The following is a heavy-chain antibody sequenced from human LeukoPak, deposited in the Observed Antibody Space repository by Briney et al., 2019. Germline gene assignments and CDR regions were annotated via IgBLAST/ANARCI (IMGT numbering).Heavy chain of an antibody. D-gene: IGHD2-21*02. J-gene: IGHJ4*02. CDR3: ARTHIVVVTAPYFDY. V-gene: IGHV3-33*01. CDR2: IWYDGSNK. Sequence: GGSLRLSCAASGFTFSSYGMHWVRQAPGKGLEWVAVIWYDGSNKYYADSVKGRFTISRDNSKSTLYLQMNSLRAEDTAVYYCARTHIVVVTAPYFDYWGQGTLVTVSS. CDR1: GFTFSSYG.